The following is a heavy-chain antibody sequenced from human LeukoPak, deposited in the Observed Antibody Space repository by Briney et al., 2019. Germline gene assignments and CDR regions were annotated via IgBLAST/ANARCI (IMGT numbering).Heavy chain of an antibody. CDR1: GFTFSSYG. CDR2: TWYDGSNK. Sequence: GGSLRLSCAASGFTFSSYGMHWVRHAPGKGLEWVAVTWYDGSNKYYADSVKGRFTISRDNSKNTLYLQMNSLRAEDTATYYCARGTSGIAAAGYLDSWGQGTLVTVSS. J-gene: IGHJ4*02. V-gene: IGHV3-33*01. CDR3: ARGTSGIAAAGYLDS. D-gene: IGHD6-13*01.